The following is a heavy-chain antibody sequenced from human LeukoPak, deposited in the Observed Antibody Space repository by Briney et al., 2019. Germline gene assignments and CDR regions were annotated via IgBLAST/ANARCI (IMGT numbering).Heavy chain of an antibody. CDR2: ISSSSYI. J-gene: IGHJ4*02. CDR3: ARAEGDSSSWYRY. D-gene: IGHD6-13*01. Sequence: GGSLRLSCAASGFTFSSYSMNWVRQAPGKGLEWVSSISSSSYIYYADSVKGRFTISRDNAKNSLYLQVNSLRAEDTAVYYCARAEGDSSSWYRYWGQGTLVTVSS. CDR1: GFTFSSYS. V-gene: IGHV3-21*01.